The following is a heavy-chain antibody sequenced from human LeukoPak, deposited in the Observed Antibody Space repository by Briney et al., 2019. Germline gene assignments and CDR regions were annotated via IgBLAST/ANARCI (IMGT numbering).Heavy chain of an antibody. J-gene: IGHJ4*02. CDR1: GFTFSSYA. V-gene: IGHV3-23*01. CDR2: INFSGGST. CDR3: AKFADCSGGSCYRNFDY. Sequence: GGSLSLSCAASGFTFSSYAMSWVRQAPGKGLEGVSVINFSGGSTYYADSVKGQFTISRDNSKNTLYLQMNSLRAEDTAVYYCAKFADCSGGSCYRNFDYWGQGTLVTVSS. D-gene: IGHD2-15*01.